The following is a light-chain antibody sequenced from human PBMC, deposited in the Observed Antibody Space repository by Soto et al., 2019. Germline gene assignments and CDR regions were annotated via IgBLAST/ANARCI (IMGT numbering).Light chain of an antibody. Sequence: ERVMTQSPATLSVSPGERATLSCRASQSVGSNLAWYQQKPGQAPRLLIFGASSRATGVPARFSGSGSGTEFTLNINSLQSEDFAVYFCQQYYNLPLTFGPGTKVDIK. J-gene: IGKJ3*01. CDR3: QQYYNLPLT. CDR1: QSVGSN. V-gene: IGKV3-15*01. CDR2: GAS.